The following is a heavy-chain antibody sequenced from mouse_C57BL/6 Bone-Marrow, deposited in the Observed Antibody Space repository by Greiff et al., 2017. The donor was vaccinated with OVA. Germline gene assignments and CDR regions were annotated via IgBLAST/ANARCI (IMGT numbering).Heavy chain of an antibody. CDR3: ARAYYGSSYGY. CDR1: GYTFTSYW. V-gene: IGHV1-69*01. CDR2: IDPSDSYT. D-gene: IGHD1-1*01. J-gene: IGHJ2*01. Sequence: QVQLQQPGAELVMPGASVKLSCKASGYTFTSYWMHWVKQRPGQGLEWIGEIDPSDSYTNYNQKFKGKSTLTVDKSSSTAHMQLSSLTSEDSAVYYCARAYYGSSYGYWGQGTTLTVSS.